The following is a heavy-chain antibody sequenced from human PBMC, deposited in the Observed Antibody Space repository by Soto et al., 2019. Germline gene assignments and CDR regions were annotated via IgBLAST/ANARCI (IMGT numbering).Heavy chain of an antibody. CDR3: ARSKDYYGSGSLFDP. D-gene: IGHD3-10*01. CDR2: INHSGST. CDR1: GGSFSGYY. J-gene: IGHJ5*02. Sequence: QVQLQQWGAGLLKPSETLSLTCAVYGGSFSGYYWSWIRQPPGKGLEWIGEINHSGSTNYNPSLKSRVTISVDTSKNQFSLKLSSVTAADTAVYYCARSKDYYGSGSLFDPWGQGTLVTVSS. V-gene: IGHV4-34*01.